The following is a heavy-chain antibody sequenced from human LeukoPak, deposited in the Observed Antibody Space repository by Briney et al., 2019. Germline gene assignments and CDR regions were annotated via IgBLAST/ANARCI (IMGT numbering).Heavy chain of an antibody. Sequence: GGCLRLSCAASGFTFIDYALGWVRQAPGRGLEWVATLSGSGAGTYYSDSVQGRVTISRDNSKRTLFLQMNSPRAEDTAFYYCAKAELGVDTFFDYWGQGTLVTVSS. CDR3: AKAELGVDTFFDY. V-gene: IGHV3-23*01. D-gene: IGHD3-3*01. CDR1: GFTFIDYA. CDR2: LSGSGAGT. J-gene: IGHJ4*02.